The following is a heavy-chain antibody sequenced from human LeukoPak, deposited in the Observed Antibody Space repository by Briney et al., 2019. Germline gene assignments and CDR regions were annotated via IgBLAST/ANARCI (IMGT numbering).Heavy chain of an antibody. CDR2: ICPGDSET. J-gene: IGHJ4*02. D-gene: IGHD2-15*01. CDR3: VRALGYCSSGSCYYYDY. Sequence: GESLKISCKGSGYRFSSYWIGWVRQMPGKGLEWMGIICPGDSETRYSPSFQGQDTISADKSISTAYLQWSSLKASDTAMYYCVRALGYCSSGSCYYYDYWGQGTLVTVSS. CDR1: GYRFSSYW. V-gene: IGHV5-51*01.